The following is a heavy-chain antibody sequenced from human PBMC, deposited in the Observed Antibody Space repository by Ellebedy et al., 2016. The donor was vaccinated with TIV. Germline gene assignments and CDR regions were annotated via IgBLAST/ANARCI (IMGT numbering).Heavy chain of an antibody. Sequence: AASVKVSCKASGYTFTGYYIHWVRQAPGQGLEWMGWNNPKNGGTNYAQKFQGRVTMTRDTSISTAYMELSWLRSDDTAVYYCARVGACGGDCYGDNYWGQGSLVTVSS. CDR3: ARVGACGGDCYGDNY. J-gene: IGHJ4*02. CDR1: GYTFTGYY. D-gene: IGHD2-21*02. V-gene: IGHV1-2*02. CDR2: NNPKNGGT.